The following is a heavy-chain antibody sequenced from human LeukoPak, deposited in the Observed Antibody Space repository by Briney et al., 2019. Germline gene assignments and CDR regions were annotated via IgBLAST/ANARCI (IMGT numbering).Heavy chain of an antibody. V-gene: IGHV3-74*01. D-gene: IGHD2-2*01. J-gene: IGHJ4*02. CDR1: GFTFSIYW. Sequence: GGSLRLSCAASGFTFSIYWMHWVRQAPGKGLVWVSRISSEGSSTTYADSVKGRFTISRDDAKDTLYLQMNSLRAEDTAVYYCARDIDRIIVVPAAIDYWGQGTLVTVSS. CDR2: ISSEGSST. CDR3: ARDIDRIIVVPAAIDY.